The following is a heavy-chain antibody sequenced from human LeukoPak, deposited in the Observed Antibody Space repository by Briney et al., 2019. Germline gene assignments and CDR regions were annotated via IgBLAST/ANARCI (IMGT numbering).Heavy chain of an antibody. CDR2: ISSSGSTI. V-gene: IGHV3-11*01. D-gene: IGHD3-22*01. CDR1: GFPFSDYY. CDR3: ARDPGPRYDSSGYSDY. Sequence: PGGSLRLSCAPSGFPFSDYYMSWIRQPPGKGLEWVSYISSSGSTIYYADSVKGRFTISRDNAKNSLYLQMNSLRAEGTTVYYCARDPGPRYDSSGYSDYWGQGTLVTVSS. J-gene: IGHJ4*02.